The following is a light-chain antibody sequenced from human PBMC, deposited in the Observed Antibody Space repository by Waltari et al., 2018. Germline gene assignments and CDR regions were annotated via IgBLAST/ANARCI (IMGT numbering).Light chain of an antibody. CDR3: QSYDRNLNWV. CDR1: SSDIGAGYD. CDR2: GNN. Sequence: QSVLTQPPSVSGAPGQRITISCTGSSSDIGAGYDVHWYQQFSGTAPKVLIYGNNNRPSGVPDRVSGSKSGTSASLAINGLQAEDEADYYCQSYDRNLNWVFGGGTSLTVL. V-gene: IGLV1-40*01. J-gene: IGLJ3*02.